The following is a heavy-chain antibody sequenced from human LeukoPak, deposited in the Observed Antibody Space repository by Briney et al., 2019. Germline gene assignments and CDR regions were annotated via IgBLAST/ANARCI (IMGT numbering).Heavy chain of an antibody. CDR2: INSDGTST. D-gene: IGHD2-15*01. CDR3: AKSYCSGGSCYQG. J-gene: IGHJ4*02. CDR1: GFTFSSYW. Sequence: GGSLRLSCAASGFTFSSYWMHWVRQPPGKGLVWVSRINSDGTSTNYADSVKGRFTISRDNAKNTLYLQMNSPRAEDTAVYYCAKSYCSGGSCYQGWGQGTLVTVSS. V-gene: IGHV3-74*01.